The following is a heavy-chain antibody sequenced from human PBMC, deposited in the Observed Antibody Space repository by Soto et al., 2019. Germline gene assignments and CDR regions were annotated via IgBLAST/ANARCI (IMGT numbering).Heavy chain of an antibody. V-gene: IGHV1-2*04. J-gene: IGHJ6*03. Sequence: ASVKVSCKASGYTFTGYYMHWVRQAPGQGLEWMGWINPNSGGTNYAQKFQGWVTMTRDTSISTAYMELSRLRSDDTAVYYCARGPIVATKGYYYYMDAWGKGTTVTVSS. CDR2: INPNSGGT. CDR1: GYTFTGYY. D-gene: IGHD5-12*01. CDR3: ARGPIVATKGYYYYMDA.